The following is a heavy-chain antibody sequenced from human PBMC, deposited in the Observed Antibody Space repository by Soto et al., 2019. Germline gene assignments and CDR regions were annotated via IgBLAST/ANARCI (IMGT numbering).Heavy chain of an antibody. D-gene: IGHD6-19*01. Sequence: QVQLEQSGAEVRKPGSSVKVSCKASGGTFSSSAINWLRQAPGQGPEWMGGIIPTFGTSNYIPKLRGRVTITADTAKNTAYMEVSSLTSEDTAVYYCARSETAGHKGFDIWGQGTMVTVSA. V-gene: IGHV1-69*06. CDR3: ARSETAGHKGFDI. J-gene: IGHJ3*02. CDR1: GGTFSSSA. CDR2: IIPTFGTS.